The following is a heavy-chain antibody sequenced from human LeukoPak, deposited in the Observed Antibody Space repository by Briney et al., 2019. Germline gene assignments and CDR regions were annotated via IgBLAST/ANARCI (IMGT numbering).Heavy chain of an antibody. CDR1: GYTFTSYA. Sequence: ASVKVSCKASGYTFTSYAMNWVRQAPGQGLEWMGWINTNTGNPTYAQGFTGRFVFSLDTSVSTAYLQISSLKAEDTAVYYCARVIEWVRHAYGSGSYYNDRRRYYYYGMDVWGQGTTVTVSS. CDR3: ARVIEWVRHAYGSGSYYNDRRRYYYYGMDV. J-gene: IGHJ6*02. CDR2: INTNTGNP. D-gene: IGHD3-10*01. V-gene: IGHV7-4-1*02.